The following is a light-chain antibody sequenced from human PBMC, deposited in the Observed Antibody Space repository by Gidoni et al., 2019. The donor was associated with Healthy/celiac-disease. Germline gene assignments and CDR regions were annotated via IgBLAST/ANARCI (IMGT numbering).Light chain of an antibody. CDR1: QSVLYSSNNQNY. V-gene: IGKV4-1*01. Sequence: DIVMTQSPDSLAVSLGERATINCKSSQSVLYSSNNQNYLAWYQQKPVQPPKLLIYWASTRESGVPDRFSGSGSGTDFTLTISSLQAEDVAVYYCQQYYSTPPYTFGQGTKLEIK. CDR2: WAS. CDR3: QQYYSTPPYT. J-gene: IGKJ2*01.